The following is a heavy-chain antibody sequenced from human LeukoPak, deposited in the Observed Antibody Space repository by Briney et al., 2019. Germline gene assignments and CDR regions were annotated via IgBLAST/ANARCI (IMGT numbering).Heavy chain of an antibody. V-gene: IGHV1-2*02. Sequence: GASVKVSCKASGYTFTGYYMHWVRQAPGQGLEWMGWINPNSGGTNYAQKFQGRVTMTRDTSISTAYMELSRLRSDDTAVYYCATGGDIVVVPASKKKYNWFDPRGQGTLVTVSS. CDR2: INPNSGGT. J-gene: IGHJ5*02. CDR1: GYTFTGYY. D-gene: IGHD2-2*01. CDR3: ATGGDIVVVPASKKKYNWFDP.